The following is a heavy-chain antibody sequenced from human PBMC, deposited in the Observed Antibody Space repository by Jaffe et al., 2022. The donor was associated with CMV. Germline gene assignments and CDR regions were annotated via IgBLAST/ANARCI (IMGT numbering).Heavy chain of an antibody. CDR1: GYTFTNHY. CDR2: IRPSGGST. Sequence: QVQLVQSGAEMKKPGASVKVSCKASGYTFTNHYMHWVRQAPGQGLEWMGIIRPSGGSTGYAQNFQGRVTMTRDTSTSTVFMELSSLRSEDTAVYYCARTADYGDSSGWFDSWGQGTLVTVSS. CDR3: ARTADYGDSSGWFDS. J-gene: IGHJ5*01. D-gene: IGHD6-19*01. V-gene: IGHV1-46*01.